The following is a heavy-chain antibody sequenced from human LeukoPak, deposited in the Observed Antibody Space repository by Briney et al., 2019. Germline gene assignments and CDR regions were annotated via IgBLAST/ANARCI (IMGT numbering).Heavy chain of an antibody. CDR2: IKQDGSEK. J-gene: IGHJ6*02. V-gene: IGHV3-7*01. CDR1: GFTFGSYW. CDR3: ARDGPASIAAAGTGYYYYGMDV. D-gene: IGHD6-13*01. Sequence: PGGSLRLSCAASGFTFGSYWMSWVRQAPGKGLEWVANIKQDGSEKYYVDSVKGRFTISRDNAKNSLCLQMNSLRAEDTAVYYCARDGPASIAAAGTGYYYYGMDVWGQGTTVTVSS.